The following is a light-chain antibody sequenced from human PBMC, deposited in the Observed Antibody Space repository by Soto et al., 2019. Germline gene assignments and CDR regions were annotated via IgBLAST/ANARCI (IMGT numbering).Light chain of an antibody. J-gene: IGKJ5*01. CDR3: QQYGGSPRIT. CDR1: QSVSSSY. Sequence: EIVLTQSPGTLSLSPGERAPLSCRARQSVSSSYLAWYQQKPGQAPRLLIYGASSRAAGIPDRFSGSGSGTDFTLTISRLEPEDFAVYYCQQYGGSPRITFGQGTRLEIK. V-gene: IGKV3-20*01. CDR2: GAS.